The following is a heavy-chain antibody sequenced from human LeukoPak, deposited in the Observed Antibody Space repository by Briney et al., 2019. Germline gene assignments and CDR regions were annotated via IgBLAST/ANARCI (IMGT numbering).Heavy chain of an antibody. Sequence: GGSLRLSCVASGFTFSDSAIHWVRQSSGKGLEWIGHMDKETNLYATALAASVKGRFTVSRDDSKNTAYLHMNSLKTEDTALYYCTRDSGTYNWFDPWGQGTLVTVSS. CDR3: TRDSGTYNWFDP. J-gene: IGHJ5*02. D-gene: IGHD1-26*01. CDR2: MDKETNLYAT. V-gene: IGHV3-73*01. CDR1: GFTFSDSA.